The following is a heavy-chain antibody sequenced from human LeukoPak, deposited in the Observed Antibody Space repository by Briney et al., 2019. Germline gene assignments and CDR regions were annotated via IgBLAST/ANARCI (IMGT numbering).Heavy chain of an antibody. Sequence: GASVKVSCKASGYIFTTYAINWVRQAPGQGPEWVGWMNTNTGNPTYAQGFTGRFVFSLDTSVSTAYLQINSLKAEDTAVYYCGRSIVGATDYWGQGTQVTVSS. J-gene: IGHJ4*02. D-gene: IGHD1-26*01. CDR3: GRSIVGATDY. V-gene: IGHV7-4-1*02. CDR2: MNTNTGNP. CDR1: GYIFTTYA.